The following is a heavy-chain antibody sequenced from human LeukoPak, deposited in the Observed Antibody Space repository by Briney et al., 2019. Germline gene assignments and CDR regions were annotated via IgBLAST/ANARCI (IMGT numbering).Heavy chain of an antibody. V-gene: IGHV3-30*04. D-gene: IGHD4-23*01. Sequence: GRSLRLSCAASGFTFSSYAMHWVRQAPGKGLEWVAVISYDGSNKYYADSVKGRFTISRDNSKNTLYLQMNSLRAEDTAVYYCAKDLTVVTRSSLFGHDYWGQGTLVTVSS. CDR2: ISYDGSNK. CDR1: GFTFSSYA. CDR3: AKDLTVVTRSSLFGHDY. J-gene: IGHJ4*02.